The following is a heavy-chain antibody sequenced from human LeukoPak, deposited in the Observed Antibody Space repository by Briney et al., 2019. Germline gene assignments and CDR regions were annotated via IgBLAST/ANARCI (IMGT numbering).Heavy chain of an antibody. CDR3: AKDPAFGY. J-gene: IGHJ4*02. V-gene: IGHV3-23*01. CDR2: ISGSAGST. D-gene: IGHD6-25*01. CDR1: GFTFSSYA. Sequence: GRSLRLSCAPSGFTFSSYAMSWVRQAPGRGLEWVSAISGSAGSTSYADCVKGRFTISRDNSKNTLYLQMNSPRAEDTAVYYCAKDPAFGYWGQGTLVTVSS.